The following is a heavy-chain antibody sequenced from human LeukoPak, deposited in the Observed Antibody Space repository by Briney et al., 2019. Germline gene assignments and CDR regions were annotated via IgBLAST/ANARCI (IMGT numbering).Heavy chain of an antibody. V-gene: IGHV3-21*01. CDR1: GFTFSSYA. D-gene: IGHD3-10*01. J-gene: IGHJ4*02. CDR2: ISSSSSYI. CDR3: AREGDDRLTGSLDY. Sequence: GGSLRLSCAASGFTFSSYAMSWVRQAPGKGLEWVSSISSSSSYIYYADSVKGRFTISRDNAKNSLYLQMNTLRAEDTAVYYCAREGDDRLTGSLDYWGQGTLVTVSS.